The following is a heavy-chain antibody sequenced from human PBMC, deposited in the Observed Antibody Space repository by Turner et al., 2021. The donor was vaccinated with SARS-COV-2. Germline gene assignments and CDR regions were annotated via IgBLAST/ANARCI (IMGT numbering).Heavy chain of an antibody. CDR3: ARGCGGSSGCFLIDY. Sequence: QVQLVESGGGVVQPGRSLRLSCAASGFTFSNHGMHWARQAPGKGLEWVTMIWNDGSNKYYTDSVRGRFTISRDNSKNTLYLQMNSLRAEDTAVYYCARGCGGSSGCFLIDYWGQGTLVTVSS. CDR1: GFTFSNHG. J-gene: IGHJ4*02. D-gene: IGHD6-19*01. CDR2: IWNDGSNK. V-gene: IGHV3-33*01.